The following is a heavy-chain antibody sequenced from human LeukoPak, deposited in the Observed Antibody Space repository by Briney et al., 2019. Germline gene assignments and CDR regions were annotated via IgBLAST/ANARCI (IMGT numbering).Heavy chain of an antibody. D-gene: IGHD5-18*01. Sequence: GGFLRLSCAASGFTFSSYGMHWVRQAPGKGLEWVAVISYDGSNKYYADSVKGRFTISRDNSKNTLYLQMNSLRAEDTAVYYCAKDVYSYGYVDYWGQGTLVTVSS. CDR1: GFTFSSYG. CDR2: ISYDGSNK. V-gene: IGHV3-30*18. J-gene: IGHJ4*02. CDR3: AKDVYSYGYVDY.